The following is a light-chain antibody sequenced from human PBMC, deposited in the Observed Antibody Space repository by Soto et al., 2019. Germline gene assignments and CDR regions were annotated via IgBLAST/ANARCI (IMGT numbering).Light chain of an antibody. CDR3: SSYTTSNTRQIV. V-gene: IGLV2-14*03. J-gene: IGLJ1*01. CDR2: DVS. CDR1: SSDVGGYNY. Sequence: QSALTQPASVSGSPVQSITISCTGTSSDVGGYNYVSWYQHHPGKAPKLMIYDVSNRPAGVYNRFSGSKSGNTASLTISGLQPEDEADYYCSSYTTSNTRQIVFGTGTKVTVL.